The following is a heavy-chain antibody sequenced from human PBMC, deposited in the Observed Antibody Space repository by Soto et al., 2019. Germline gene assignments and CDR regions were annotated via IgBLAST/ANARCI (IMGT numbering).Heavy chain of an antibody. CDR1: GFTFSSYA. Sequence: GGSLRLSCAASGFTFSSYAMSWVRQAPGKGLEWVSAISGSGGSTYYADSVKGRFTISRDNSKNTLYLQMNSLRAEDTAVYYCAKDLRGGAITMMVVGSWGQGTLVTVSS. J-gene: IGHJ5*02. V-gene: IGHV3-23*01. CDR3: AKDLRGGAITMMVVGS. CDR2: ISGSGGST. D-gene: IGHD3-22*01.